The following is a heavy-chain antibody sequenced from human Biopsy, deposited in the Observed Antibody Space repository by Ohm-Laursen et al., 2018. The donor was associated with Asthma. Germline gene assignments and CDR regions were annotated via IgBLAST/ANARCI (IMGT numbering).Heavy chain of an antibody. V-gene: IGHV4-34*01. J-gene: IGHJ2*01. D-gene: IGHD2-15*01. CDR2: IIHSGNT. Sequence: SETLSLTCAVYGGSFSGHYWTWIRQPPGKGLEWIGEIIHSGNTNYNRSLKSRVTMPVDTPKNQFSLKLTSVTVADTAVYYCARGGYCSGGDCYLRRPSYPVSYFDLWGRGTLVTVSP. CDR3: ARGGYCSGGDCYLRRPSYPVSYFDL. CDR1: GGSFSGHY.